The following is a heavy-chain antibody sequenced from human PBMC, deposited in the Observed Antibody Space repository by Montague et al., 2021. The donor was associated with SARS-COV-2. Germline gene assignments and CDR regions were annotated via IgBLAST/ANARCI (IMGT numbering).Heavy chain of an antibody. V-gene: IGHV4-39*01. CDR2: ISYSGRT. D-gene: IGHD3-10*01. Sequence: SETLSLTCTVSGGSVSSSPHYWGWIRQPPGRGLEWVGGISYSGRTYFSPSLKSRLTISVDSFENQFSLRLSSVTAADTAVYYCASSYYYGSGTYVYNYYMDVWGKRTTVTVSS. CDR1: GGSVSSSPHY. CDR3: ASSYYYGSGTYVYNYYMDV. J-gene: IGHJ6*03.